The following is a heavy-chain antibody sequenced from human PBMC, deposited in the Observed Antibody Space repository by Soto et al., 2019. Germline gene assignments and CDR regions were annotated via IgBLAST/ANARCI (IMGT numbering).Heavy chain of an antibody. CDR3: GGRDYYGSGSYYNVFDY. Sequence: EVQLLESGGGLVQPGGSLRLSCAASGFTFSSYAMSWVRQAPGKGLEWVSAISGSGGSTYYADSVKGRFTISRDNSRNTLYLQMNSLRAEDTAVYYCGGRDYYGSGSYYNVFDYWGQGTLVTVSS. CDR1: GFTFSSYA. J-gene: IGHJ4*02. D-gene: IGHD3-10*01. V-gene: IGHV3-23*01. CDR2: ISGSGGST.